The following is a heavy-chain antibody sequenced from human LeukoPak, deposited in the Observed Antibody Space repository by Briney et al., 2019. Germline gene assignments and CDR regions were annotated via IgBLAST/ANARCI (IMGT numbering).Heavy chain of an antibody. D-gene: IGHD5-12*01. CDR1: GFTFINYG. J-gene: IGHJ4*02. CDR3: AKRSATAYFDFDY. V-gene: IGHV3-30*02. Sequence: GGSLRLSCAASGFTFINYGMHWVRQAPGKGLEWVAFIQYSGNNKYYADSVKGRFTISRDNSKNTLYLQMNSLRAEDTAVYYCAKRSATAYFDFDYWGQGTLVTVSS. CDR2: IQYSGNNK.